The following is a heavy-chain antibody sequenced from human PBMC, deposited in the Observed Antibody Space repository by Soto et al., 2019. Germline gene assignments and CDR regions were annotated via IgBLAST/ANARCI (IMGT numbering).Heavy chain of an antibody. CDR1: GFTFSSYG. CDR2: ISSSSSYT. Sequence: GGSLRLSCAASGFTFSSYGLNWVRQAPGKGLEWVSSISSSSSYTYYADSVKGRFTISRDNAKNSLYLQMNSLRAEDTAVYYCARSEYSSGWSNWFDPWGQGTLVTVSS. D-gene: IGHD6-19*01. CDR3: ARSEYSSGWSNWFDP. V-gene: IGHV3-21*01. J-gene: IGHJ5*02.